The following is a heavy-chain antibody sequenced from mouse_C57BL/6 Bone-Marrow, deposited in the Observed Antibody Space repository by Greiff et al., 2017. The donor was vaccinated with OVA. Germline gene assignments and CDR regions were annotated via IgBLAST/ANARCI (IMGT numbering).Heavy chain of an antibody. Sequence: EVQRVESGPELVKPGASVKISCKASGYSFTGYYMHWVKQSHGNILDWIGYIYPYNGVSSYNQKFKGKATLTVDKSSSTAYMELRSLTSEDSAVYYCAKGWLPTRDYFDYWGQGTTLTVSS. CDR2: IYPYNGVS. J-gene: IGHJ2*01. CDR1: GYSFTGYY. V-gene: IGHV1-31*01. CDR3: AKGWLPTRDYFDY. D-gene: IGHD2-3*01.